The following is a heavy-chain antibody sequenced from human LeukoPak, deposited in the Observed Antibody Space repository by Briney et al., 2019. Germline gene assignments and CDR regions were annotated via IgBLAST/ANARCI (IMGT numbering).Heavy chain of an antibody. Sequence: SFKASGGAFSYYPLNRVRQAPGKGLEWVSAPSGSGGSTYYAVSVKGRFTISRDNSRNTLYLQMNRLRVEDTAVYYCAKEGGYCSSTSCYDYWGQGTLVTVSS. CDR2: PSGSGGST. V-gene: IGHV3-23*01. J-gene: IGHJ4*02. D-gene: IGHD2-2*01. CDR3: AKEGGYCSSTSCYDY. CDR1: GGAFSYYP.